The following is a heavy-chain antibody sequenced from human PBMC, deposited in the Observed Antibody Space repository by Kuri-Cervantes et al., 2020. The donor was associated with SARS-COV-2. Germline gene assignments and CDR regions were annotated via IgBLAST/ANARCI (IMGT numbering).Heavy chain of an antibody. CDR1: GFAFSHYA. Sequence: GESLKISCGASGFAFSHYAMSWFRQAPGKGLECVSTITISGLSTHYADSVKGRFTISRDNSKNTVYLQLNSLRAEDTDVYYCARVSGYYDFWSASDYYYMDVWGKGTTVTVSS. CDR3: ARVSGYYDFWSASDYYYMDV. V-gene: IGHV3-23*01. J-gene: IGHJ6*03. D-gene: IGHD3-3*01. CDR2: ITISGLST.